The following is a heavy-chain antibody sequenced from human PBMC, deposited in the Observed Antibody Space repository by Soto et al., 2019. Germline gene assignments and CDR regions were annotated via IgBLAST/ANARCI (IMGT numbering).Heavy chain of an antibody. Sequence: GASVKVSCKASGYTFTSYGISWVRQAPGQGLEWMGWISAYNGNTNYAQKLQGRVTMTTDTSTSTAYMELSRLRSDDTAVYYCAIASRVVAATRPYYYGMDVWGQGTTVTVSS. CDR2: ISAYNGNT. D-gene: IGHD2-15*01. CDR3: AIASRVVAATRPYYYGMDV. J-gene: IGHJ6*02. CDR1: GYTFTSYG. V-gene: IGHV1-18*01.